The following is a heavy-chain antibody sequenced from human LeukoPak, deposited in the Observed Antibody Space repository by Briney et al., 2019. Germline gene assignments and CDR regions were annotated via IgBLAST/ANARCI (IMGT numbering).Heavy chain of an antibody. V-gene: IGHV3-11*01. CDR1: GFTFSDYY. Sequence: GGSLRLSCAASGFTFSDYYMSWIRQAPGKGLEWVSYIGGSGTTIFYAHSVKGRFTISGDNAKNSLYLQMNSLRAEDTAVYYCARFAGSGSYYIDYWGQGTLITVSS. D-gene: IGHD3-10*01. J-gene: IGHJ4*02. CDR3: ARFAGSGSYYIDY. CDR2: IGGSGTTI.